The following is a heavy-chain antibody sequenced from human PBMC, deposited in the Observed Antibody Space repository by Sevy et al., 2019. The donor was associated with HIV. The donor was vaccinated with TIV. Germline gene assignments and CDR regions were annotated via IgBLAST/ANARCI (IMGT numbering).Heavy chain of an antibody. CDR2: IGLAGDT. J-gene: IGHJ2*01. CDR1: GFTFGNYD. V-gene: IGHV3-13*01. CDR3: ARAWRDRWYFDL. Sequence: GGSLRLSCVASGFTFGNYDMHWDRQAKGKGLEWVSAIGLAGDTYYPGSVKGRFTISREKDKKSLYLQMNSLRAGDTAVYYCARAWRDRWYFDLWGRGTLVTVSS.